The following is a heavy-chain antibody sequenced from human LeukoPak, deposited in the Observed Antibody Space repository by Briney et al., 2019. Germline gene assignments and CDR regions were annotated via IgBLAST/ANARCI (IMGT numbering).Heavy chain of an antibody. V-gene: IGHV4-39*07. D-gene: IGHD4-11*01. Sequence: PSETLSLTCTVSGGSISSSTYYWGWIRQPPGKGLEWIGNIYYSGSTYYNPSLNSRLTISVDTSKNQFSLKLSSVTAADTAVYHCARASNFGSTFYYYLDVWGKGTTVTVSS. J-gene: IGHJ6*03. CDR3: ARASNFGSTFYYYLDV. CDR2: IYYSGST. CDR1: GGSISSSTYY.